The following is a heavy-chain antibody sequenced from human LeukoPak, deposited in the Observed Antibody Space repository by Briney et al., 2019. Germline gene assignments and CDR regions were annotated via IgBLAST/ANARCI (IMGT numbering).Heavy chain of an antibody. CDR2: FYYTGXT. D-gene: IGHD3-10*01. CDR1: GVSISTSTYN. J-gene: IGHJ4*02. CDR3: ARQRLDFASYGSGSYYNLYYFDY. V-gene: IGHV4-39*01. Sequence: SETLSPTCTVSGVSISTSTYNWGWIRQPPGKGLEWIGSFYYTGXTYYKPSLQSRATISVNTSKNQFSLKLSSVTAADTAVYYCARQRLDFASYGSGSYYNLYYFDYWGQGTLVTVSS.